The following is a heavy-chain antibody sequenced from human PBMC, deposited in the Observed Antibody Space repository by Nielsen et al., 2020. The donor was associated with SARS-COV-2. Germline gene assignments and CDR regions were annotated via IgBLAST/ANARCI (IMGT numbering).Heavy chain of an antibody. Sequence: GESLKISCAASGFTFSSHGMHWVRQAPGKGLEWVAVIWYDGSNKYYADSVKGRFTISRDNSKNTLYLQMNSLRAEDTAVYYCARDPWAYCGGDCYKPTYFDYWGQGTLVTVSS. CDR1: GFTFSSHG. CDR3: ARDPWAYCGGDCYKPTYFDY. V-gene: IGHV3-33*08. CDR2: IWYDGSNK. D-gene: IGHD2-21*02. J-gene: IGHJ4*02.